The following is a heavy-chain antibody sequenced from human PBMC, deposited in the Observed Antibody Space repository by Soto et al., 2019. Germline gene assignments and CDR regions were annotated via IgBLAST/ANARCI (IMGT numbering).Heavy chain of an antibody. J-gene: IGHJ3*02. Sequence: PSETLSLTCTVSGGSISSYYWSWIRQPPGKGLEWIGYIYYSGSTNYNPSLKSRVTISVDTSKNQFSLKLNSVTAADTAVYYCAREYPWRAFDIWGQGTMVTVSS. CDR1: GGSISSYY. CDR2: IYYSGST. D-gene: IGHD3-3*01. CDR3: AREYPWRAFDI. V-gene: IGHV4-59*01.